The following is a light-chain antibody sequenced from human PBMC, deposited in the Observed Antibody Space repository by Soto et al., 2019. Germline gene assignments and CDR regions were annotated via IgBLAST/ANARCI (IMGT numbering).Light chain of an antibody. CDR2: DAS. CDR1: QSVSSY. Sequence: EIVLTQSPATLSLSPGERATLSCRASQSVSSYLAWYQQKPGQAPRPLIYDASNRATGIPARFSGSGSGTELTLTISSLEPEDFAVYYCQQRSNWLWTFGQGTKVDIK. J-gene: IGKJ1*01. V-gene: IGKV3-11*01. CDR3: QQRSNWLWT.